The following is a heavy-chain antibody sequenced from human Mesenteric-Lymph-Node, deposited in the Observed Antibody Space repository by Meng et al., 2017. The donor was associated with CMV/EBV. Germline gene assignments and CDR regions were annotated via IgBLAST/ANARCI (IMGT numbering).Heavy chain of an antibody. CDR2: IYSSGSA. J-gene: IGHJ4*02. Sequence: SETLSLTCTVSGGSITSGGYSWTWIRQHPGKGLEWIGYIYSSGSAYYNPSLKSRVTISVDTSKNQFSLKLSSVTAADTAVYYCARDFWSGLPKDWGQGTLVTVSS. D-gene: IGHD3-3*01. CDR1: GGSITSGGYS. V-gene: IGHV4-31*03. CDR3: ARDFWSGLPKD.